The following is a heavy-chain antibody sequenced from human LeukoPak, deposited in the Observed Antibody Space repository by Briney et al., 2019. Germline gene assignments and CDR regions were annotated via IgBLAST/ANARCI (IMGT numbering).Heavy chain of an antibody. CDR3: AKDRWYCSGGSWHSGPFDY. J-gene: IGHJ4*02. D-gene: IGHD2-15*01. CDR1: GFTFDDYA. Sequence: PGGSLRLSCAASGFTFDDYAMHWVRQAPGKGLEWVSLISGDGGSTYYADSVKGRFTISRDNSKKSLYLQMNSLRTEDTALYYCAKDRWYCSGGSWHSGPFDYWGEGTLVTVSS. CDR2: ISGDGGST. V-gene: IGHV3-43*02.